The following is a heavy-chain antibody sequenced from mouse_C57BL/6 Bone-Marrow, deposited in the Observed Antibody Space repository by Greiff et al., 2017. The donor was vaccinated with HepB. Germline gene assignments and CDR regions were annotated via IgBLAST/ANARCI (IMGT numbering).Heavy chain of an antibody. CDR1: GFNIKDDY. CDR3: TGYGFDY. CDR2: IDPENGDT. D-gene: IGHD2-10*02. J-gene: IGHJ2*01. Sequence: VQLKQSGAELVRPGASVKLSCTASGFNIKDDYMHWVKQRPEQGLEWIGWIDPENGDTEYASKFQGKATITADTSSNTAYLQLSSLTSEDTAVYYCTGYGFDYWGQGTTLTVSS. V-gene: IGHV14-4*01.